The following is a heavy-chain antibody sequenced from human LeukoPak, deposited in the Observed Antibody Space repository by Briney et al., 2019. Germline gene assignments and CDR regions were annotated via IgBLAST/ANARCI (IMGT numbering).Heavy chain of an antibody. CDR3: ARLREGSGWDSDY. CDR1: GGSFSDYY. CDR2: INHSGST. V-gene: IGHV4-34*01. J-gene: IGHJ4*02. Sequence: SETLSRTCAVYGGSFSDYYWSWIRQPPGKGLEWIGEINHSGSTYYNPSLKSRVTMSVDTSKNQFSLKLGSVTGADTAVYYCARLREGSGWDSDYWGQGTLVTVSS. D-gene: IGHD6-19*01.